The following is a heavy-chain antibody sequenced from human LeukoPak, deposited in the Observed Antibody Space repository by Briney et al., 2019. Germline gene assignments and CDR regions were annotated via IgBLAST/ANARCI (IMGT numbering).Heavy chain of an antibody. D-gene: IGHD6-19*01. Sequence: GGSLRLSCAASAFPFSSYGMHWVRQAPGKGLEWVAYIRYDGSTQSYGDSVKGRFSISRDNSKNTLFLHMNTLRVADTAVYYCANALHSKGWSRNFDYWGQGTLVTVSS. V-gene: IGHV3-30*02. CDR3: ANALHSKGWSRNFDY. CDR1: AFPFSSYG. J-gene: IGHJ4*02. CDR2: IRYDGSTQ.